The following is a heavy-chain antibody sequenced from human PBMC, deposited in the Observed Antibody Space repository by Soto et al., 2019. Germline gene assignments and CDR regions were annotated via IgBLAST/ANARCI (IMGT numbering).Heavy chain of an antibody. CDR3: ASSDIQRAVAGPIFDY. CDR2: IYYSGST. V-gene: IGHV4-59*01. CDR1: GVSISSYY. D-gene: IGHD6-19*01. J-gene: IGHJ4*02. Sequence: PSETLSLTCTVSGVSISSYYWSWIRQPPGKGLEWIGYIYYSGSTNYNPSLKSRVTISVDTSKNQFSLKLSSVTAADTAVYYCASSDIQRAVAGPIFDYWGQGTLVTVSS.